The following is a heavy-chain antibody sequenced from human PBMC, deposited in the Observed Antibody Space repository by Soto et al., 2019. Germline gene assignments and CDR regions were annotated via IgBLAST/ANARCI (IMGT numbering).Heavy chain of an antibody. Sequence: QVHLVESVGGVVQPGRSLRLSCAVSGLTFSRHGMHWVRQAPGKGLEWVALIWVDGSHKHYADSVNGRFTISRDNSKNTLYLQMSSLRAQDTAVYFCERHYIDGWLEYWGQGTLVTVSS. D-gene: IGHD6-19*01. CDR3: ERHYIDGWLEY. V-gene: IGHV3-33*01. J-gene: IGHJ4*02. CDR2: IWVDGSHK. CDR1: GLTFSRHG.